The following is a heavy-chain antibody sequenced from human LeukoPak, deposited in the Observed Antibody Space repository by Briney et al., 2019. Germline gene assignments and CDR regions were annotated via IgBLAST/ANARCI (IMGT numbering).Heavy chain of an antibody. Sequence: SETLSLTCTVSGGSISSSDYYWSWIRQPPGTGLEWIGEINHSGSTNYNPSLKSRVTISVDTSKNQFSLKLSSVTAADTAVYYCARRRYSSSSGDDYWGQGTLVTVSS. V-gene: IGHV4-39*07. CDR2: INHSGST. J-gene: IGHJ4*02. CDR3: ARRRYSSSSGDDY. CDR1: GGSISSSDYY. D-gene: IGHD6-6*01.